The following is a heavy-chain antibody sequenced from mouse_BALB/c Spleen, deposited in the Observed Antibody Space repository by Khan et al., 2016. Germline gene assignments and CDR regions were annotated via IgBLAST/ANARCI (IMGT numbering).Heavy chain of an antibody. Sequence: EVQLVESGPGLVKPSQSLSLTCTVTGYSITSDYVWNWIRQFPGDNLEWLGFISYSGSTIYNPSLKSRISITRDTSKNQFFLQLNSETTDDTATYYCAVIHYYGYFDYWGQGTTLTVSS. V-gene: IGHV3-2*02. CDR1: GYSITSDYV. CDR3: AVIHYYGYFDY. CDR2: ISYSGST. J-gene: IGHJ2*01. D-gene: IGHD1-2*01.